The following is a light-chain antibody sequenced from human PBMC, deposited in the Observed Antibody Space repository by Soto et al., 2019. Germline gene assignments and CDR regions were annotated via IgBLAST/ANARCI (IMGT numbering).Light chain of an antibody. J-gene: IGKJ1*01. Sequence: IVLTQSPATLSVSPGERATLSCRASQSVSSNLAWYQQKPGQAPRLLIYGAFTRATGIPARFSGSGSGTEFTLTISSLQSEDFAVYYCQHHRTFGQGTKVDIK. CDR2: GAF. CDR1: QSVSSN. CDR3: QHHRT. V-gene: IGKV3-15*01.